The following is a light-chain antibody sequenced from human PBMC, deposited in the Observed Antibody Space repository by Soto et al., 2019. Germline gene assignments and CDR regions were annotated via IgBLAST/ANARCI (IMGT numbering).Light chain of an antibody. CDR1: SSDVGGYNF. V-gene: IGLV2-14*01. CDR2: EVS. CDR3: TSYRTTSTWV. J-gene: IGLJ3*02. Sequence: QSAPTQPASVSGSPGQSVTISCTGTSSDVGGYNFVSWYQHHPGKDPKLMIYEVSNRPSGVSNRFSGSKSGNTASLTISGLQAEEEADYYCTSYRTTSTWVFGGGTKLTVL.